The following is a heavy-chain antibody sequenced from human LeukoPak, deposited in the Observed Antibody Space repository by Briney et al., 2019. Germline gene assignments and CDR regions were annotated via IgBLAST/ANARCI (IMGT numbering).Heavy chain of an antibody. J-gene: IGHJ4*02. V-gene: IGHV3-74*01. D-gene: IGHD5-18*01. Sequence: PGGSLRLSCAASGFTFSSYWMHWVRQVPGKGLVWVSRINSDGSSTNYADSVKGRFTISRDNAKNTLYLQMNSLRADDTAVYYCARSGRTGYSYGYLVWGQGNLVTVSS. CDR1: GFTFSSYW. CDR3: ARSGRTGYSYGYLV. CDR2: INSDGSST.